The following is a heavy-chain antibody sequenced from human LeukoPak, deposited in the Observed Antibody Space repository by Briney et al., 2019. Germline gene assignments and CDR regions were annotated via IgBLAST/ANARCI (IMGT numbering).Heavy chain of an antibody. CDR2: IYHSGST. V-gene: IGHV4-38-2*02. Sequence: SETLSLTCTVSGYSISSGYYWGWIRQPPGKGLEWIGSIYHSGSTYYNPSLKSRVTISVDTSKNQFPLKLSSVTAADTAVYYCARGGESSSPDYWGQGTLVTVSS. J-gene: IGHJ4*02. CDR3: ARGGESSSPDY. D-gene: IGHD6-13*01. CDR1: GYSISSGYY.